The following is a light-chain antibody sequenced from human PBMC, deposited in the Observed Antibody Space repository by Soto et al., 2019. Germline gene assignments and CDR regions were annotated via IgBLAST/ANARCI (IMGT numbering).Light chain of an antibody. CDR1: QSVSSSY. V-gene: IGKV3-20*01. CDR3: QQYGSSPKLT. CDR2: GAS. J-gene: IGKJ4*01. Sequence: EIVLTQSPGTLSLSPGERATLSCRASQSVSSSYLAWYQQKPGQAPRLLIYGASSRATGIPDRFSGSGSGIYFTLTISRLEPEDCAVYYCQQYGSSPKLTFGGGTKVEIK.